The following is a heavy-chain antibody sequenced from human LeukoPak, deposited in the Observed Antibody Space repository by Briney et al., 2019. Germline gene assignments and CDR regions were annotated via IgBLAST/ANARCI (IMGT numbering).Heavy chain of an antibody. Sequence: PGGSLRLSCAASGFTFSSYGMHWVRQAPGKGLEWVAVISYDGSNKYYADSVKGRFTISRDNSKNTLYLQMNSLRAEDTAVYYCAGLAGLKNYDFWSGYFPGFPIGGAASLSRGHYYYYMDVWGKGTTVTVSS. V-gene: IGHV3-30*03. CDR2: ISYDGSNK. J-gene: IGHJ6*03. D-gene: IGHD3-3*01. CDR1: GFTFSSYG. CDR3: AGLAGLKNYDFWSGYFPGFPIGGAASLSRGHYYYYMDV.